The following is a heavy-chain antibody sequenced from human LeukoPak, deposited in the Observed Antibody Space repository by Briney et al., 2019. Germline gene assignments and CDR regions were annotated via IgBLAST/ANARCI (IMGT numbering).Heavy chain of an antibody. CDR1: GGSISSYY. Sequence: SETLSLTCTVSGGSISSYYWSWIRQPPGKGLEWIGYIYYSGSTNYNPSLKSRVTISVDTSKNQFSLKLSSVTAADTAVYYCASERTGSGSYYNWFDPWGQGTLVTVSS. CDR2: IYYSGST. J-gene: IGHJ5*02. CDR3: ASERTGSGSYYNWFDP. D-gene: IGHD3-10*01. V-gene: IGHV4-59*08.